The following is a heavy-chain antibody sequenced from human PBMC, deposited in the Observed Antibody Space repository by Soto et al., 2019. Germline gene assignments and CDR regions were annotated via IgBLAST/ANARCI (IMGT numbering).Heavy chain of an antibody. CDR3: AKDCYKSQWLVDAFDI. CDR1: GFTFSSYA. J-gene: IGHJ3*02. Sequence: GGSLRLSCAASGFTFSSYAMSWVRQAPGKGLEWVSAISGSGGSTYYADSVKGRFTISRDNSKNTLYLQMNSLRAEDTAVYYCAKDCYKSQWLVDAFDIWGQGTMVTVSS. CDR2: ISGSGGST. D-gene: IGHD6-19*01. V-gene: IGHV3-23*01.